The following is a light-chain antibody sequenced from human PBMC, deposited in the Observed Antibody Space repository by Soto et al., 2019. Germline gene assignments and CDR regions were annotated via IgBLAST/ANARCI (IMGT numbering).Light chain of an antibody. V-gene: IGKV1-5*03. CDR3: QEYDDYLFT. Sequence: DIQMTQSPSTLSASVGDRVTITRRASQSISTWLAWYQQEPGKAPKLLIYKASYLESGVPSRFSGSGSGTEFTLTISSLQPDDFVTYYCQEYDDYLFTFGQGTKVDIK. CDR1: QSISTW. CDR2: KAS. J-gene: IGKJ2*01.